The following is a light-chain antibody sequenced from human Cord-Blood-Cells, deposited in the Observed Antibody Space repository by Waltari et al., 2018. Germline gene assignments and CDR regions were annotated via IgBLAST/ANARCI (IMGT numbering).Light chain of an antibody. J-gene: IGKJ3*01. CDR3: QQYYSTPLT. CDR2: WAS. CDR1: PSVLYSSNNKNY. Sequence: DIVMTQSPDSLPVSLGERATINCKSSPSVLYSSNNKNYLAWYQQKPGQPPKLLIYWASTRESGVPSRFSGSGSGTDFTLTISSLQAEDVAVYYCQQYYSTPLTFGRGTKVDIK. V-gene: IGKV4-1*01.